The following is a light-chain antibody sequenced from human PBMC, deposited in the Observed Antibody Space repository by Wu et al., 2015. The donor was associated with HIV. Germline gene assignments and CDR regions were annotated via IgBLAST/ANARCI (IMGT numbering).Light chain of an antibody. J-gene: IGKJ3*01. Sequence: SASVGDRVTITCGPVRVLLLVGLVSAETRKAPNLLIYGASNLETGVPPRFSGSGSGTEFTLTISSLQPDDFATYYCQQYYTYPFTFGPGTKVDLK. CDR2: GAS. CDR1: RVLLL. CDR3: QQYYTYPFT. V-gene: IGKV1-5*03.